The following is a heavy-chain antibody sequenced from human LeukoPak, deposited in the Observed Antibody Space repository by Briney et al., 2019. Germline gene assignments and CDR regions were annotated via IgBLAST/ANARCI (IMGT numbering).Heavy chain of an antibody. Sequence: GRSLRLSCAASGFTFSTYWMTWVRQAPGKGLEWVANIKQDGSEKYYVDSVRGRFTISRDNAKNSLYLQMNSLRAEDTAVYYCARDRGYSSAPDAFDIWGQGTMVTVSS. CDR3: ARDRGYSSAPDAFDI. CDR2: IKQDGSEK. CDR1: GFTFSTYW. V-gene: IGHV3-7*01. J-gene: IGHJ3*02. D-gene: IGHD6-25*01.